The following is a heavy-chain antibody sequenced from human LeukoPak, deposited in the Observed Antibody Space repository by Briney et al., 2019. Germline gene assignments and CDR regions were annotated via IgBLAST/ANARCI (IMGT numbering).Heavy chain of an antibody. CDR3: AKVSLAVAGTFILLFDY. Sequence: GGSLRLSCAASGFTFSSYAMSWVRQAPGKGLEWVSAISGSGGITYYADSVKGRFTISRDNSKNTLYLQMNSLRAEDTAVYYCAKVSLAVAGTFILLFDYWGQGTLVTVSS. V-gene: IGHV3-23*01. J-gene: IGHJ4*02. CDR2: ISGSGGIT. CDR1: GFTFSSYA. D-gene: IGHD6-19*01.